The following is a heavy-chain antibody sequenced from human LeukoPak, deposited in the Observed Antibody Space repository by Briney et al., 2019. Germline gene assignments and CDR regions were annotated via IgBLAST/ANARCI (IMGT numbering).Heavy chain of an antibody. Sequence: SETLSLTCAVYGGSFSGYYWSWIRQPPGKGLEWIGEINHSGSTNYNPSLKSRVTISVDTSKNQFSLKLSSVTAADPAVYYCARAPNSGSYHDYWGQGTLVTVSS. CDR1: GGSFSGYY. CDR3: ARAPNSGSYHDY. V-gene: IGHV4-34*01. J-gene: IGHJ4*02. D-gene: IGHD1-26*01. CDR2: INHSGST.